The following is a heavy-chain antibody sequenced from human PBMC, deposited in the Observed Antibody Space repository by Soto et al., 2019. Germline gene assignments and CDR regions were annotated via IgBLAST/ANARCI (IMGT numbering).Heavy chain of an antibody. V-gene: IGHV1-18*01. Sequence: ASVKVSCKASGYTFTSYGISWVRQAPGQGHEWMGWISAYNGNTNYAQKLQGRVTMTTDTSTSTAYMELRSLRSDDTAVYYCARVRNYDFWSGYYTVGGDGMDVWGQGTTVTVSS. D-gene: IGHD3-3*01. CDR3: ARVRNYDFWSGYYTVGGDGMDV. J-gene: IGHJ6*02. CDR2: ISAYNGNT. CDR1: GYTFTSYG.